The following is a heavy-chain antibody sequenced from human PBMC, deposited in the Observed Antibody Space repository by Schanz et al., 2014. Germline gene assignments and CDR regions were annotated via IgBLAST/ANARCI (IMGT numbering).Heavy chain of an antibody. CDR2: IGDDGADK. CDR3: ARDHVATTDYDYFFYYLDV. J-gene: IGHJ6*03. V-gene: IGHV3-7*03. D-gene: IGHD1-1*01. Sequence: VQLVESGGGLVQPGGSVRLSCGASGFSFSTHWMAWVRQAPGKGLEWVANIGDDGADKYYLDSVRGRFTISRDNTKNFLHLEMNSLRAEYTAVYYCARDHVATTDYDYFFYYLDVWATGITVIVSS. CDR1: GFSFSTHW.